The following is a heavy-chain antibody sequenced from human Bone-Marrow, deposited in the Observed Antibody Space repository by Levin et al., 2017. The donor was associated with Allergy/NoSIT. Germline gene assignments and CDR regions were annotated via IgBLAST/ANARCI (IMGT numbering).Heavy chain of an antibody. CDR3: ARDGEEEDYSDPSFDY. D-gene: IGHD4-17*01. CDR2: IGSRGSKI. V-gene: IGHV3-11*01. J-gene: IGHJ4*02. CDR1: GFTFSDYY. Sequence: GESLKISCAASGFTFSDYYMTWIRQAPGKGLEWVSFIGSRGSKIHYADSVKGRFTISRDNAKNSVYLQMTSLRAEDTAVYYCARDGEEEDYSDPSFDYWGQGTLVTVSS.